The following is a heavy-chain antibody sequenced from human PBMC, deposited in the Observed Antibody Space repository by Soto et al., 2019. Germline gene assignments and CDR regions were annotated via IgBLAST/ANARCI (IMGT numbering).Heavy chain of an antibody. V-gene: IGHV3-30-3*01. CDR3: ARDIYFDL. J-gene: IGHJ2*01. CDR2: ISYEGSNK. Sequence: QVQLVESGGGVVQPGRSLRLSCAASGFTFSSYAMHWVRQAPGKGLEWVAVISYEGSNKYYADSVKGRFTISRDNSKNTLYLQMNSLRAEDTAVYYCARDIYFDLWGRGTLVTVSS. CDR1: GFTFSSYA.